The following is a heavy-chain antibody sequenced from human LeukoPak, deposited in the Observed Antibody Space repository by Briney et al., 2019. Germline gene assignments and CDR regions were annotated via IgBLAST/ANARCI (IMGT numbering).Heavy chain of an antibody. V-gene: IGHV3-48*01. D-gene: IGHD2-15*01. CDR2: ISSSSNII. J-gene: IGHJ4*02. CDR1: GFTFSNYN. Sequence: GGSLRLSCAASGFTFSNYNMNWVRQPPGKGLQWVSYISSSSNIIYYADSVKGRFTISRDNAKNSLFLQMNSLRAEDTAVYYCARDPTVVAATFFDYWGQGTLVTVSS. CDR3: ARDPTVVAATFFDY.